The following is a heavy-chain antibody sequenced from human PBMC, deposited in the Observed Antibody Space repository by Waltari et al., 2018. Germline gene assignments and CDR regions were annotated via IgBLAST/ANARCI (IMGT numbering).Heavy chain of an antibody. J-gene: IGHJ6*03. Sequence: QVQLVQSGAEVKKPGSSVKVSCKASGGTFSSYAISWVRQSPGQELEWMGGSIPIFGTANYAQKFQGRVTITTDESTSTAYMELSSLRSEDTAVYYCTIFGVGPYYMDVWGKGTTVTVSS. V-gene: IGHV1-69*05. CDR2: SIPIFGTA. CDR1: GGTFSSYA. D-gene: IGHD3-3*01. CDR3: TIFGVGPYYMDV.